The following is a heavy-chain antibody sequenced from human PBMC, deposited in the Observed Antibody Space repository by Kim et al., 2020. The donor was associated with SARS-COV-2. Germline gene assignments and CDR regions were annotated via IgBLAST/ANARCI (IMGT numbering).Heavy chain of an antibody. CDR3: ARESACSTSCYYGMDV. V-gene: IGHV3-53*01. D-gene: IGHD2-2*01. Sequence: AKGRFTISRDNAKTTLYLQRNSLGAEDTAVYYCARESACSTSCYYGMDVWGQGTTVTVSS. J-gene: IGHJ6*02.